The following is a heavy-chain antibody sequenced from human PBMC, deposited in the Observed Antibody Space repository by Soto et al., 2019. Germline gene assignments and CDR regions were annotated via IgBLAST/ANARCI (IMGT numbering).Heavy chain of an antibody. CDR2: ISYDGSNK. Sequence: VGSLRLSCAASGFTFSSYGMHWVRQAPGKGLEWVAVISYDGSNKYYADSVKGRFTISRDNSKNTLYLQMNSLRAEDTAVYYYAKDLSYSSSWTTFDYWGQGTLVTVSS. V-gene: IGHV3-30*18. CDR1: GFTFSSYG. D-gene: IGHD6-6*01. CDR3: AKDLSYSSSWTTFDY. J-gene: IGHJ4*02.